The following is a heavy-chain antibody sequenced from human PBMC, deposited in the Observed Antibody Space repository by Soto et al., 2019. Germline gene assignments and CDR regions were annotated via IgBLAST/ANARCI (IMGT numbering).Heavy chain of an antibody. J-gene: IGHJ4*02. V-gene: IGHV4-34*01. CDR2: INHSGST. CDR3: ARKSYGEIDY. Sequence: SETLSLTCAVYGGSFSGCYWSWIRQPPGKGLEWIGEINHSGSTNYNPSLKSRVTISVDTSKNQFSLKLSSVTAADTAVYYCARKSYGEIDYWGQGTLVTVSS. CDR1: GGSFSGCY. D-gene: IGHD4-17*01.